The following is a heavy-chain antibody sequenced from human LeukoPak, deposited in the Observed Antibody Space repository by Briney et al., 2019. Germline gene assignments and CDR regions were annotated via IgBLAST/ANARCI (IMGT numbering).Heavy chain of an antibody. V-gene: IGHV1-2*02. CDR3: ARAVWKYSSSPTTTYYYYYYMDV. CDR1: GYTFTGYY. J-gene: IGHJ6*03. CDR2: INPNSGGT. Sequence: ASVKVSCKASGYTFTGYYMHWVRQAPGQGLEWMGWINPNSGGTNYAQKFQGRVTMTRDTSISTAYMELSRLRSDDTAVYYCARAVWKYSSSPTTTYYYYYYMDVWGKGTTVTVSS. D-gene: IGHD6-6*01.